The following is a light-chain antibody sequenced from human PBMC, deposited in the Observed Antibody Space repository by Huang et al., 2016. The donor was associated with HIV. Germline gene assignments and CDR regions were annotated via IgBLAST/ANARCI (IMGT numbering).Light chain of an antibody. CDR1: QSLLHSDVKKY. CDR3: MAGIYLPPT. V-gene: IGKV2-29*02. Sequence: DIVMTQTPLSLSVTPGQPASISCKSSQSLLHSDVKKYLFWYLQKPGHFPQLLRYESASRFSGAPDRFSGSGSGTDFTLRISLVETEDVAFYYCMAGIYLPPTFGQGTKVEIK. J-gene: IGKJ1*01. CDR2: ESA.